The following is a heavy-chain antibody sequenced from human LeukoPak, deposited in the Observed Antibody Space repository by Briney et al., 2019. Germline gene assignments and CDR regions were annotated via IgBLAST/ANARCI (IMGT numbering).Heavy chain of an antibody. Sequence: GGSLRLSCAASGFTFSPYSMNWVRQAPGKGLEWVSSISSSSSYIYYADSVKGRFTISRDNAKNSLYLQMNSLRAEDTAVYYCARGAPYYYDSSGYYEFDCWGQGTLVTVSS. CDR2: ISSSSSYI. CDR1: GFTFSPYS. CDR3: ARGAPYYYDSSGYYEFDC. V-gene: IGHV3-21*04. J-gene: IGHJ4*02. D-gene: IGHD3-22*01.